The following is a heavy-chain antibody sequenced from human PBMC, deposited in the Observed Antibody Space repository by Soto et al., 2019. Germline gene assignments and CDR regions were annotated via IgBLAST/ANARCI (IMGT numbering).Heavy chain of an antibody. CDR1: GFTFRTFG. CDR3: ARDFRLPAHFDS. CDR2: IKEDGTEK. V-gene: IGHV3-7*03. Sequence: GGSLRLSCAASGFTFRTFGMSWVRQAPGKGLEWVANIKEDGTEKNYVASVRGRFTISRDNTKKSLYLQMHSLRVEDTAVYYCARDFRLPAHFDSCSQGTLVTVSS. J-gene: IGHJ4*02. D-gene: IGHD2-2*01.